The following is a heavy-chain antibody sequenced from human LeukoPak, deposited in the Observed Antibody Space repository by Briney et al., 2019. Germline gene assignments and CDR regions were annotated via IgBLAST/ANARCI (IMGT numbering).Heavy chain of an antibody. D-gene: IGHD1-26*01. V-gene: IGHV3-30*04. CDR3: ASRSRSGSFDY. J-gene: IGHJ4*02. Sequence: GRSLRLSCAASGFTFSSYAMHWVRQSPGKGLEWVAVISYDGSNKYYADSVKGRFTISRDNSKNTLYLQMNSLRAEDTAVYYCASRSRSGSFDYWGQGTLVTVSS. CDR1: GFTFSSYA. CDR2: ISYDGSNK.